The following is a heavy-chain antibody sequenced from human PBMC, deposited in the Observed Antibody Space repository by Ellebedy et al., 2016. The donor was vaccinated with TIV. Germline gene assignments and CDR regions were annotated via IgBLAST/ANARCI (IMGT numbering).Heavy chain of an antibody. CDR1: GYTFTSYD. D-gene: IGHD3-22*01. CDR3: ARTYYYDSSGYYGDYYYYGMDV. V-gene: IGHV1-8*01. Sequence: ASVKVSCXASGYTFTSYDINWVRQATGQGLEWMGWMNPNSGNTGYAQKFQGRVTMTRNTSISTAYMELSSLRSEDTAVYYCARTYYYDSSGYYGDYYYYGMDVWGQGTTVTVSS. J-gene: IGHJ6*02. CDR2: MNPNSGNT.